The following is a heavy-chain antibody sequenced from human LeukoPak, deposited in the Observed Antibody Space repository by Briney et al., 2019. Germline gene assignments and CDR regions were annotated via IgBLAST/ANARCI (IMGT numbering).Heavy chain of an antibody. CDR3: ARGTVYYYDSNDYYEGDAFDI. D-gene: IGHD3-22*01. J-gene: IGHJ3*02. CDR1: GYTFTGYY. CDR2: INPNSGGT. Sequence: GASVKVSCKTSGYTFTGYYLHWVRQAPGQGLEWMGWINPNSGGTNYAQNFQGRATMTRDTSISTAYMEFSRLRSDDTAVYYCARGTVYYYDSNDYYEGDAFDIWGQGTMVTVSS. V-gene: IGHV1-2*02.